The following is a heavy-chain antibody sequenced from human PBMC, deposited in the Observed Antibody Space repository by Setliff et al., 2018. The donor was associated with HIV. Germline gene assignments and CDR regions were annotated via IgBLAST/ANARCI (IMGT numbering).Heavy chain of an antibody. D-gene: IGHD6-13*01. CDR3: ARLAGQRTIAAADYFFDF. CDR1: GYSISSGYY. J-gene: IGHJ4*02. CDR2: IYHSGSS. V-gene: IGHV4-38-2*01. Sequence: SETRSLTCAVSGYSISSGYYWGWIRQPPGKGLEWIGAIYHSGSSYYSPSLKSRVTLFLDTSKNQFSLTLNSLTAADTAVYYCARLAGQRTIAAADYFFDFWGQGALVTVSS.